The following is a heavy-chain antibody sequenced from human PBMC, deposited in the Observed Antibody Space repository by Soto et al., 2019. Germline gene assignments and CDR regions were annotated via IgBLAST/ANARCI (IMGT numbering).Heavy chain of an antibody. D-gene: IGHD5-18*01. CDR2: TNQDGRER. J-gene: IGHJ4*02. CDR1: GFTFRNYW. V-gene: IGHV3-7*01. Sequence: EVQLVESGGGLVQPGGSLRLSCVASGFTFRNYWMSWLRQAPGKGLEWVANTNQDGRERYSVDSVKGRFTISRDNAKNSMHLQMNSLRAEDTAVYYCARDGSGYSTDWGQGNRVTVSS. CDR3: ARDGSGYSTD.